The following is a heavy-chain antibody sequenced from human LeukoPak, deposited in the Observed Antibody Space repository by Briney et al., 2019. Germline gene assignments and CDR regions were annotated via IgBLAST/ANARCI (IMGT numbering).Heavy chain of an antibody. D-gene: IGHD3-22*01. CDR3: ARIMKYYYDRENWFDP. V-gene: IGHV1-69*05. J-gene: IGHJ5*02. Sequence: ASVKVSCKASGCTFISYAISWVRQAPEQGLEWMGGIIPIFGTANYAQKFQGRVTITTDESTSTAYMELSSLRSEDTAVYYCARIMKYYYDRENWFDPWGQGTLVTASS. CDR2: IIPIFGTA. CDR1: GCTFISYA.